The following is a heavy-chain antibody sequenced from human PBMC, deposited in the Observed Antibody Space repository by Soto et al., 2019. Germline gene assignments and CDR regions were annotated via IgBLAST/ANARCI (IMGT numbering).Heavy chain of an antibody. CDR2: IIPIFGTA. CDR3: ARDLNYYGSGPPGDYYGMDV. Sequence: SVKVSCKASGGTFSSYAISWVRQAPGQGLEWMGGIIPIFGTANYAQKFQGRVTITADESTSTAYMELSSLRSEDAAVYYCARDLNYYGSGPPGDYYGMDVWGQGTTVTVSS. J-gene: IGHJ6*02. CDR1: GGTFSSYA. D-gene: IGHD3-10*01. V-gene: IGHV1-69*13.